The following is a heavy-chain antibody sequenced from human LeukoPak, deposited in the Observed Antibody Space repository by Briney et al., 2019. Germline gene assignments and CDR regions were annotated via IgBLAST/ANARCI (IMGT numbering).Heavy chain of an antibody. CDR2: ISAYNGNT. Sequence: ASVKVSCKASGYTFTSYGISWVRQAPGQGLEWMGWISAYNGNTNYAQKLQGRVTMTTDTSTSTAYMELRSLRSDDTAVYYCARDSNGDYVWYSDYWGQGTLVTVSS. V-gene: IGHV1-18*01. D-gene: IGHD4-17*01. CDR3: ARDSNGDYVWYSDY. CDR1: GYTFTSYG. J-gene: IGHJ4*02.